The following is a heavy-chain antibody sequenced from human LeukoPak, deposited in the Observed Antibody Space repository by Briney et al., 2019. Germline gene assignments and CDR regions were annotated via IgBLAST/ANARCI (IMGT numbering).Heavy chain of an antibody. D-gene: IGHD4-17*01. CDR1: GYTFTSYD. CDR2: MNPNSGNT. V-gene: IGHV1-8*01. J-gene: IGHJ6*03. Sequence: ASVKVSCKASGYTFTSYDINWVRQATGQGLEWMGWMNPNSGNTGYAQKFQGRVTMTRNTSLSTAYMELSSLRSEDTAVYYCARGHYGDYYYYMDVWGKGTTVTVSS. CDR3: ARGHYGDYYYYMDV.